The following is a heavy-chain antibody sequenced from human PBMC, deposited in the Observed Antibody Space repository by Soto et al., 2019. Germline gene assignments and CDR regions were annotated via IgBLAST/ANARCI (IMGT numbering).Heavy chain of an antibody. J-gene: IGHJ6*02. CDR3: TRLRIMITFGGVIVHYYYYGMDV. CDR2: IRSKAYGGTT. V-gene: IGHV3-49*03. Sequence: GGSLRLSCTASGFTFGDYAMSWFRQAPGKGLEWVGFIRSKAYGGTTEYAASVKGRFTISRDDSKSIAYLQMNSLKTEDTAVYYCTRLRIMITFGGVIVHYYYYGMDVWGQGTTVTVSS. D-gene: IGHD3-16*02. CDR1: GFTFGDYA.